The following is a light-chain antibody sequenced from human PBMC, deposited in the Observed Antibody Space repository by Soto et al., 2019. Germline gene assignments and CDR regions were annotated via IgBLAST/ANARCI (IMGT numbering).Light chain of an antibody. CDR2: DVS. CDR1: SSDVGGYKY. Sequence: QSALTQPRSVSGAPGQSVTISCTGTSSDVGGYKYVSWYQQHQGKAPKLMIYDVSKRPSGVPDRFSGSKSGNTASLTISGLQAEDEAYYYCCRYAGSYVFGTGTKVTVL. V-gene: IGLV2-11*01. J-gene: IGLJ1*01. CDR3: CRYAGSYV.